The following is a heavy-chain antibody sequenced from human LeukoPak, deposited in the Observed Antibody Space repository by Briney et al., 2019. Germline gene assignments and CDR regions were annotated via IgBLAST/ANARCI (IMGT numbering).Heavy chain of an antibody. J-gene: IGHJ5*02. CDR2: INHSGST. CDR1: GGSFSGYY. Sequence: SETLSLTCAVYGGSFSGYYWSWIRQPPGKGLEWIGEINHSGSTNYNPSLKSRVTISVDTSKNQFSLKLSSVTAADTAVYYCARNWFDPWGQGTLLTVSS. V-gene: IGHV4-34*01. CDR3: ARNWFDP.